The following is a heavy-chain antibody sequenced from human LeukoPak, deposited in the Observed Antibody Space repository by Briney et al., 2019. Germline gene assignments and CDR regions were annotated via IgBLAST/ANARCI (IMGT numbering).Heavy chain of an antibody. CDR1: GGSISSSSYY. D-gene: IGHD6-19*01. V-gene: IGHV4-39*01. J-gene: IGHJ4*02. Sequence: KPSETLSLTCTVSGGSISSSSYYWGWIRQPPGKGLEWIGGIYYSGSTYYNPSLKSRVTISVDTSKNRFSLKVTSVTAADTAVYYCARRDSSGRFYFDYWGQGTLVTVSS. CDR3: ARRDSSGRFYFDY. CDR2: IYYSGST.